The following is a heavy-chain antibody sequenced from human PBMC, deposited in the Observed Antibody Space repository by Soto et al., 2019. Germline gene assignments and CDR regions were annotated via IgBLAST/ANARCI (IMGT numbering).Heavy chain of an antibody. CDR1: GGSIRGYY. Sequence: SVTLPLTGTASGGSIRGYYWRWIRQPAGKGLQRFGRIYTSGSTNYNPSLKSRVTMSVDTSKNQFSLKLSSVTPADTAVHYCARIATSTFRSCFGRWHRRTLVTVSS. CDR2: IYTSGST. J-gene: IGHJ5*02. V-gene: IGHV4-4*07. D-gene: IGHD3-16*01. CDR3: ARIATSTFRSCFGR.